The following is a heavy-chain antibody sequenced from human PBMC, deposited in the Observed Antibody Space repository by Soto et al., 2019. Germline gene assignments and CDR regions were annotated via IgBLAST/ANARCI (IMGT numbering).Heavy chain of an antibody. V-gene: IGHV4-39*01. CDR2: IYYSGST. J-gene: IGHJ5*02. D-gene: IGHD3-9*01. CDR1: GGSISSRSYY. CDR3: ARLSYDILTGYFYWFDP. Sequence: SETLSLTCTVSGGSISSRSYYWGWIRQPPGKGLEWIGSIYYSGSTYYNPSLKSRVTISIDTSKNQFSLKLSSVTAADTAVYYCARLSYDILTGYFYWFDPWGQGTLVTVSS.